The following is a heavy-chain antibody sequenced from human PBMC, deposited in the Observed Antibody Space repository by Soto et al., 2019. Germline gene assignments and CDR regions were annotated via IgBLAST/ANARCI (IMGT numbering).Heavy chain of an antibody. Sequence: ASVKVSCKASGGTFSSYAISWVRQAPGQGLEWMGGIIPIFGTANYAQKFQGRVTITADKSTSTAYMELSSLRSEDTAVYYCARGLGYCSGGSCYPFDYWGQGTLVTVSS. CDR1: GGTFSSYA. CDR3: ARGLGYCSGGSCYPFDY. D-gene: IGHD2-15*01. V-gene: IGHV1-69*06. J-gene: IGHJ4*02. CDR2: IIPIFGTA.